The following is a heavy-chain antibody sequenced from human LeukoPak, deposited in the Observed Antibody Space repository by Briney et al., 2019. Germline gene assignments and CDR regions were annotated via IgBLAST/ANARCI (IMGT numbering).Heavy chain of an antibody. V-gene: IGHV4-38-2*02. CDR1: GYSISSGYY. CDR3: AREKLAAYDFWSGYYSDYYYYYMDV. CDR2: IYHSGST. D-gene: IGHD3-3*01. Sequence: SETLSLTCTVSGYSISSGYYWGWIRQPPGKGLEWIGSIYHSGSTYYNPSLKSRVTISVDTSKNQFSLKLSSVTAADTAVYYCAREKLAAYDFWSGYYSDYYYYYMDVWGKGTTVTVSS. J-gene: IGHJ6*03.